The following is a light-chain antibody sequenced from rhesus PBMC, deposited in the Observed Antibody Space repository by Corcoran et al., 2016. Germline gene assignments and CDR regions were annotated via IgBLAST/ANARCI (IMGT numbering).Light chain of an antibody. CDR1: QGISSY. CDR3: QQGNSNPPT. Sequence: DIQMSQSPSSLSASVGDRVTITCRASQGISSYLNWYQQKPGKAPKLLIYYANSLASGVPSRVSGSGSGTDFTLTISSLQPEDFATYYCQQGNSNPPTFGQGTKVEIK. J-gene: IGKJ1*01. V-gene: IGKV1-32*02. CDR2: YAN.